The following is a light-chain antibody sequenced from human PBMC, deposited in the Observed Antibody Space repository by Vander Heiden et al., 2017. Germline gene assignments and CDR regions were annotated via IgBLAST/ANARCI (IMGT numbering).Light chain of an antibody. CDR2: GAS. J-gene: IGKJ4*01. V-gene: IGKV3-20*01. CDR3: QQYGRSPLN. Sequence: EIVLTQSPGTLSLSPGERATLSCRASQRVSSNYLAWYQQKPGQAPRLLIFGASSRATGIPDRFSGSGSGTDFTLTISRLEPEDFAVYYCQQYGRSPLNVGGGTKVEIK. CDR1: QRVSSNY.